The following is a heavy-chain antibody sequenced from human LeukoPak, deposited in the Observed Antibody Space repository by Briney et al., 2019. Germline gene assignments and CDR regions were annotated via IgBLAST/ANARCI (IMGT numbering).Heavy chain of an antibody. CDR2: LNWNGGST. D-gene: IGHD6-13*01. CDR3: AKSASSWPLFYFDY. CDR1: GFTFDVYG. V-gene: IGHV3-20*04. Sequence: GGSLRLSCAASGFTFDVYGMSWVRQAPGKGLEWVSGLNWNGGSTGYADSVKGRFIISRDNAKNCLYLQMNSLRAEDTALYYYAKSASSWPLFYFDYWGQGTLVTVSS. J-gene: IGHJ4*02.